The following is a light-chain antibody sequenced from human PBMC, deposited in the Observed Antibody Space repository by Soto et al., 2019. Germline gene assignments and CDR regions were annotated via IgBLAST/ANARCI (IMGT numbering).Light chain of an antibody. Sequence: EIVMTQSPATLSVSPGERATLSCRASQSVSSNLAWYQQKPGQAPRLLIYGASTRATGIPARFSGSGSGTDFTLTISSLQSEDFAVYYCQQYNNRSTFGQGTKLEIK. J-gene: IGKJ2*02. CDR1: QSVSSN. CDR2: GAS. CDR3: QQYNNRST. V-gene: IGKV3-15*01.